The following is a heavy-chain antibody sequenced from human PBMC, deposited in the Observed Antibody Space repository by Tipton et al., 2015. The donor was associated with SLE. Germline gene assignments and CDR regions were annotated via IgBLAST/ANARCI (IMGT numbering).Heavy chain of an antibody. J-gene: IGHJ6*03. CDR3: VRGPWAHYYYMDV. CDR2: INTGGGT. Sequence: GLVKPSETLSLTCTVSGGSITSSSYFWGWIRQSPGKGLEWIGNINTGGGTYRNPSLMSRVTISVDTSKTQFSLIVTSVTAADTAVYYCVRGPWAHYYYMDVWGKGTKVTVSS. CDR1: GGSITSSSYF. D-gene: IGHD7-27*01. V-gene: IGHV4-39*07.